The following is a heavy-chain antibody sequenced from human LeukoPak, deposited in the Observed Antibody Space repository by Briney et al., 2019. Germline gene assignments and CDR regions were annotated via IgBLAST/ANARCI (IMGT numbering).Heavy chain of an antibody. J-gene: IGHJ4*02. CDR2: INPNSGGT. Sequence: GASVKVSCKTSGYTFTDYYIHWVRQAPGQGPEWMGRINPNSGGTDPAQKFQGRGTMTRNASITTAYMELSRLTSDDTAVYYCARVAYGNNATHYDHWGQGTLVIVSS. D-gene: IGHD4-11*01. CDR1: GYTFTDYY. CDR3: ARVAYGNNATHYDH. V-gene: IGHV1-2*06.